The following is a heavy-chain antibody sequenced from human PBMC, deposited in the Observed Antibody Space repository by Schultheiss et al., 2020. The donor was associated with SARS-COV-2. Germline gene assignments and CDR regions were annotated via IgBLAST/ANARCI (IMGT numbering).Heavy chain of an antibody. CDR3: TTGAMILVLWGY. Sequence: LSLTCAASGFTFSSYEMNWVRQAPGKGLEWVSAIGHSGANTYYADSVKGRFTISRDNSKNTLYLQMNSLTTEDTAVYYCTTGAMILVLWGYWGQGTLVTVSS. CDR1: GFTFSSYE. D-gene: IGHD3-22*01. J-gene: IGHJ4*02. V-gene: IGHV3-23*01. CDR2: IGHSGANT.